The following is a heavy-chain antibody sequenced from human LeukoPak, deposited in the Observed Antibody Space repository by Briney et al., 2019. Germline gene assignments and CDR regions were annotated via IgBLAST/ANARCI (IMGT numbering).Heavy chain of an antibody. CDR1: GYTFTSYG. J-gene: IGHJ4*02. Sequence: SVKVSCKASGYTFTSYGISWVRQAPGQGLEWMGGIIPIFGTANYAQKFQGRVTITTDESTSTAYMELSSLRSEDTAVYYCARESSSSSPAGEPYFDYWGQGTLVTVSS. CDR2: IIPIFGTA. V-gene: IGHV1-69*05. CDR3: ARESSSSSPAGEPYFDY. D-gene: IGHD6-6*01.